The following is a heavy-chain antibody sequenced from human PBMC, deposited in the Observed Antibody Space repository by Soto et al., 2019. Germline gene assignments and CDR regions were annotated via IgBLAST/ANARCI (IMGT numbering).Heavy chain of an antibody. CDR1: GGSISRYH. V-gene: IGHV4-59*01. CDR2: IYDTGRT. D-gene: IGHD1-26*01. CDR3: ARDRGGTFHL. J-gene: IGHJ1*01. Sequence: SETLSLTCTVSGGSISRYHWSWIRQSPGKGLEWIGSIYDTGRTNYNPSLESRVTILVDRSKNQFSLKLTSVTAADRAVYYCARDRGGTFHLWAQGTLVTVSS.